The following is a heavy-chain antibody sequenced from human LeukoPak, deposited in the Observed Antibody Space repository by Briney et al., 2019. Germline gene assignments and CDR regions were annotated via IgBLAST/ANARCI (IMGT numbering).Heavy chain of an antibody. D-gene: IGHD2-21*02. CDR1: GFTFSSYW. J-gene: IGHJ4*02. CDR2: IKQDGSEK. V-gene: IGHV3-7*01. CDR3: ARDPSSYCGGDCPLFDY. Sequence: GGSLRLSCAASGFTFSSYWMSWVRQAPGKGLEWVANIKQDGSEKYYVDSVKGRFTISRDNAKNSLYPQMNSLRAEDTAVYYCARDPSSYCGGDCPLFDYWGQGTLVTVSS.